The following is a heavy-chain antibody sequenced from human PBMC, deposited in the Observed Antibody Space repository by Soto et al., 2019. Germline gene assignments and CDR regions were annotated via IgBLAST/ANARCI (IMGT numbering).Heavy chain of an antibody. V-gene: IGHV1-69*02. CDR1: GGTFSSYT. D-gene: IGHD2-15*01. CDR3: ARSPVAAATPYYFDY. CDR2: IIPILGIA. J-gene: IGHJ4*02. Sequence: SVKVSCKASGGTFSSYTIGWVRQAPGQGLEWMGRIIPILGIANYAQKFQGRVTITADKSTSTAYMELSSLRSEDTAVYYCARSPVAAATPYYFDYWGQGTLVTVSS.